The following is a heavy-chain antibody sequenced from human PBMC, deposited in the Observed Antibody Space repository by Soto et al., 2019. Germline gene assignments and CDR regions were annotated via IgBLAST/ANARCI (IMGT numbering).Heavy chain of an antibody. D-gene: IGHD3-10*01. Sequence: SETLSLTCTVSGGSISSSNYYWGGIRQPPGKGLEWIGSIYYTGSTYYNPSLKGRVTISVDTSKNQFSLKLSSVTAADTAVHYFARHGSVQRWGQIGNWFDPWGQGTLVTVSS. CDR2: IYYTGST. V-gene: IGHV4-39*01. CDR1: GGSISSSNYY. J-gene: IGHJ5*02. CDR3: ARHGSVQRWGQIGNWFDP.